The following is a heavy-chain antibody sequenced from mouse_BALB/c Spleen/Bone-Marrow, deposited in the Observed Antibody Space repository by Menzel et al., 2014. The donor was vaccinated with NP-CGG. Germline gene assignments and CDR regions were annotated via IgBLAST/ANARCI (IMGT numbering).Heavy chain of an antibody. D-gene: IGHD1-1*01. CDR2: ISCYNGAT. CDR1: DYSFTGYY. J-gene: IGHJ4*01. Sequence: LVKTGASVKISCKASDYSFTGYYMHWVKQTHGKSLEWIGYISCYNGATSYNQKFKGKATFTVDTSSSTAYMQFSGLTSEDSAVYYCARSEGIYYYGSSYALDYWGQGTSVTVSS. CDR3: ARSEGIYYYGSSYALDY. V-gene: IGHV1S34*01.